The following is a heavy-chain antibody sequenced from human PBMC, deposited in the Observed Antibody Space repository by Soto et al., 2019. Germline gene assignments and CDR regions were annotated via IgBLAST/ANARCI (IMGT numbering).Heavy chain of an antibody. Sequence: GESLKISCKGSGYSFTSYWIGWVRQMPGKGLEWMGIIYPGDSDTRYSPSFQGQVTISADKSISTAYLQWSSLKASDTAMYYCARIIVAKNDAFDVWGQGTLVTVSS. V-gene: IGHV5-51*01. CDR3: ARIIVAKNDAFDV. CDR2: IYPGDSDT. J-gene: IGHJ3*01. D-gene: IGHD5-12*01. CDR1: GYSFTSYW.